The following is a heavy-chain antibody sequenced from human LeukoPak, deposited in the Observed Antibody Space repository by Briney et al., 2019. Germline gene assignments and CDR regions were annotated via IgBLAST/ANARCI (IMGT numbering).Heavy chain of an antibody. Sequence: SETLSLTCTVSGGSISSGGYYWSWIRQHPGKGLEWIGYIYYSGSTYYNPSLKSRVTISVDTSKNQFSLKLSSVTAADTAVYYCARGSRYPGYSSGWGNWGQGTLVTVSS. V-gene: IGHV4-31*03. CDR1: GGSISSGGYY. CDR3: ARGSRYPGYSSGWGN. J-gene: IGHJ4*02. CDR2: IYYSGST. D-gene: IGHD6-19*01.